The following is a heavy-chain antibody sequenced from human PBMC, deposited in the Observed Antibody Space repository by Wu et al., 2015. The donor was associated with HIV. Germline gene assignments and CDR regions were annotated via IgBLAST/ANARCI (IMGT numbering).Heavy chain of an antibody. CDR3: ARDGGSSWYGSNSYFDY. J-gene: IGHJ4*02. CDR2: ISVYNDNT. V-gene: IGHV1-18*01. Sequence: VQSGAEVKKPGASVRVSCKASGHTFSSYTISWVRQAPGQGLEWMGWISVYNDNTNYAQRFQGRVTMTADTSTSTAYMELRSLKSDDTAVYYCARDGGSSWYGSNSYFDYWGQGTLVTVSS. CDR1: GHTFSSYT. D-gene: IGHD6-13*01.